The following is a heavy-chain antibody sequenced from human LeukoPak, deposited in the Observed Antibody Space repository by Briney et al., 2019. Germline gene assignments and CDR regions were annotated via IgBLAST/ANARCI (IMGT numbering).Heavy chain of an antibody. V-gene: IGHV4-4*02. Sequence: SETLSLTCAVSGGSISSSNWWSWVRQPPGKGLEWIGEIYHSGSTNYNPSLKSRVTISVDKSKNQFSLKLSSVTAADTAVYYCARAQGYFDGLTQYNWFDPWGQGTLVTVSS. J-gene: IGHJ5*02. CDR1: GGSISSSNW. D-gene: IGHD3-9*01. CDR3: ARAQGYFDGLTQYNWFDP. CDR2: IYHSGST.